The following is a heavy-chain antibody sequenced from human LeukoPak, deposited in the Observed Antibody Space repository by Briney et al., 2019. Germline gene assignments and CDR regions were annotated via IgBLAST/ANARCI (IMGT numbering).Heavy chain of an antibody. V-gene: IGHV1-2*02. D-gene: IGHD6-19*01. J-gene: IGHJ4*02. Sequence: ASVKVSCKASGYTFTGYYMHWVRQAPGQGLEWMGWINPNSGGTNYAQKFQGRVTMTRDTSISTAYMELSRLRSDDAAVYYCARDLKMGYSSGRYSWGTGSSNDYWGQGTLVTVSS. CDR1: GYTFTGYY. CDR3: ARDLKMGYSSGRYSWGTGSSNDY. CDR2: INPNSGGT.